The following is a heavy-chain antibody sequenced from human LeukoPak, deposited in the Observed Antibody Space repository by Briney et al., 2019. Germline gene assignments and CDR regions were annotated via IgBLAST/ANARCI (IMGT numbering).Heavy chain of an antibody. Sequence: GGSLRLSCAASGFTVSSNYMSWVRQAPGKGLEWVSVIYSGGSTYYADSVKGRFTISRDNSKNTLYLQMDSLRAEDTALYYCAKTSLWDGSGHYYYMDVWGKGTTVTISS. V-gene: IGHV3-66*01. D-gene: IGHD2-15*01. CDR1: GFTVSSNY. J-gene: IGHJ6*03. CDR3: AKTSLWDGSGHYYYMDV. CDR2: IYSGGST.